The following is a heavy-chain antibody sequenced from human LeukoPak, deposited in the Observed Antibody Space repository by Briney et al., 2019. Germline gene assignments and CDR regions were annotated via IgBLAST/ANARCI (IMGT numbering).Heavy chain of an antibody. V-gene: IGHV1-18*04. J-gene: IGHJ4*02. CDR2: ISAYNGNT. Sequence: ASVKVSCKAYGYTFTNYYMHWVRQAPGQGLEWMGWISAYNGNTNYAQKLQGRVTMTTDTSTSTAYMELRSLRSDDTAVYYCASPYYGSGSYLYWGQGTLVTVSS. D-gene: IGHD3-10*01. CDR3: ASPYYGSGSYLY. CDR1: GYTFTNYY.